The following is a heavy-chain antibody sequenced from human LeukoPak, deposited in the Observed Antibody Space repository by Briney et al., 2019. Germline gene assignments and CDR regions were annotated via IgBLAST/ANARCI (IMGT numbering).Heavy chain of an antibody. Sequence: GGSLRLSCAASGFTFSSYAMSWVRQAPGKGLEWVSGISGSGASTYYADSVKGQFTISRDNSKNTLYLQMNSLRAEDTAVYYCARARSYSNYYDAFDIWGQGTMVTVSS. CDR2: ISGSGAST. CDR1: GFTFSSYA. CDR3: ARARSYSNYYDAFDI. J-gene: IGHJ3*02. V-gene: IGHV3-23*01. D-gene: IGHD4-11*01.